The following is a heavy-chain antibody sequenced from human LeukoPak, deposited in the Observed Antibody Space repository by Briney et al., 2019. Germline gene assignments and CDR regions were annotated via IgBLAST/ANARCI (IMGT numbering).Heavy chain of an antibody. Sequence: ASVKVSCKASGYAFTTYDINWVRQATGQGLEWLGWMNPNSGNTGYAQKFQGRVSMTRDTSISTAYMELSSLRSEDTAVYYCATNVASTGYFVYWGQGTLVTVSS. CDR3: ATNVASTGYFVY. J-gene: IGHJ4*02. D-gene: IGHD2-21*01. CDR1: GYAFTTYD. CDR2: MNPNSGNT. V-gene: IGHV1-8*01.